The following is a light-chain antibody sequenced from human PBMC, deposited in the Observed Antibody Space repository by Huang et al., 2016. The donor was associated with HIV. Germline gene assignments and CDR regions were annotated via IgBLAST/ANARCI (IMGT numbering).Light chain of an antibody. Sequence: DIQLTQSPSSLSASVGDRVTITCQASRDIANYLSWYQQKPGKAPKLLIYDASSLETGGPSRFSGSGSGTDFTFTISSLQPEDIAIYYCQQYDKVPLAFGGGTRVEVK. CDR3: QQYDKVPLA. J-gene: IGKJ4*01. CDR1: RDIANY. V-gene: IGKV1-33*01. CDR2: DAS.